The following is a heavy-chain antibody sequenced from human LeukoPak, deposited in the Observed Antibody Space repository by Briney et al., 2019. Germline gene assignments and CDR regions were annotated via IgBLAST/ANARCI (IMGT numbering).Heavy chain of an antibody. D-gene: IGHD3-3*01. CDR2: IYWNDDK. CDR3: AHSRPLRAYYDFWSGYPPSNYYYGMDV. CDR1: GFSLSTSGVG. J-gene: IGHJ6*02. Sequence: SGPTLVKPTQTLTLTCTFSGFSLSTSGVGVGWIRQPPGKALEWFALIYWNDDKRYSPSLKSRLTITKDTSKNQVVLTMTNMDPVDTATYYCAHSRPLRAYYDFWSGYPPSNYYYGMDVWGQGTTVTVSS. V-gene: IGHV2-5*01.